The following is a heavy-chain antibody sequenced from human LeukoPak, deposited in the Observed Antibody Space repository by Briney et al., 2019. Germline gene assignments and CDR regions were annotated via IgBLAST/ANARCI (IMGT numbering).Heavy chain of an antibody. V-gene: IGHV3-23*01. Sequence: GGSLRLSCVASGFIFSDYGMNRVRQAPGKGLEWVSSISDGGGRIYSVDSVKGRFTISRDNSKNTLYLQMNSLRVDDTAIYYCAKGSRFPDFWGQGTLVIVSS. J-gene: IGHJ4*02. CDR3: AKGSRFPDF. D-gene: IGHD3-3*01. CDR2: ISDGGGRI. CDR1: GFIFSDYG.